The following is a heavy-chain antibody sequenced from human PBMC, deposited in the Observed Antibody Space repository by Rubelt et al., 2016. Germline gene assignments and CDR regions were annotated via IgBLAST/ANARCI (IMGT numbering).Heavy chain of an antibody. CDR2: INSAGDT. J-gene: IGHJ4*02. D-gene: IGHD3-3*01. CDR3: ARARSGYYRDY. Sequence: PGGSLRLSCGASGLTVRSNYMSWVRQAPGKGLEWVSMINSAGDTYYADSVKGRFVISRDNSKNTLYLQMSSLRAEDTAVYYCARARSGYYRDYWGQGTLVTVSS. V-gene: IGHV3-66*01. CDR1: GLTVRSNY.